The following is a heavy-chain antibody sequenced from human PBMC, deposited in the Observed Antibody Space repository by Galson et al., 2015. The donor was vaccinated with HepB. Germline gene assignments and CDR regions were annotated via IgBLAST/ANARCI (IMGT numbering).Heavy chain of an antibody. Sequence: SLRLSCAASGFTFGSFTMNWVRQAPGKGLEWVSYISSSSYSKYYADSVKGRFTISRDNAKNSLYLQMNSLRAEDTAVYYCARGRGTGYFDSWSQGTLVTVSS. V-gene: IGHV3-48*04. CDR2: ISSSSYSK. J-gene: IGHJ4*02. CDR1: GFTFGSFT. CDR3: ARGRGTGYFDS. D-gene: IGHD3-9*01.